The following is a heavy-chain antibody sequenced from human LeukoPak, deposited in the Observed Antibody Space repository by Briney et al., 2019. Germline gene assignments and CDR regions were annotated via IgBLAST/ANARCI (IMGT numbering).Heavy chain of an antibody. J-gene: IGHJ4*02. V-gene: IGHV4-34*01. D-gene: IGHD3-9*01. CDR1: GGSFSGYY. CDR3: ARASNNYDILTGYYTPSPFDY. CDR2: INHIGST. Sequence: SETLSLTCAVDGGSFSGYYWSWIRQPPGKGREWIGEINHIGSTNYNPSLKSRVTISVDTSTNQFSLKLSSVTAADTAVYYCARASNNYDILTGYYTPSPFDYWGQGTLVTVSS.